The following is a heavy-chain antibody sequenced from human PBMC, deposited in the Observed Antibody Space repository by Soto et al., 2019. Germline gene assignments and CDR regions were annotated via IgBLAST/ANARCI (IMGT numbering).Heavy chain of an antibody. J-gene: IGHJ6*02. CDR2: IYQSGRT. D-gene: IGHD3-3*01. V-gene: IGHV4-30-2*01. CDR1: GVSINTFDFP. Sequence: SETLSLTCAVSGVSINTFDFPCSWIRQPPGRGLEWIGSIYQSGRTYYIPSLKSRVTMSLEKSKNQFSLKINSVVAADTAIYYCAREMTIFGVAHGGGVDVWGQGTTVTVSS. CDR3: AREMTIFGVAHGGGVDV.